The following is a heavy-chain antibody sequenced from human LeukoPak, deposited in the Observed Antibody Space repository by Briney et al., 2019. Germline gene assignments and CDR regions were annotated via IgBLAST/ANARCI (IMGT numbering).Heavy chain of an antibody. D-gene: IGHD3-22*01. CDR1: GGSFSGHY. CDR2: INHSGST. Sequence: SETLSLTCAVYGGSFSGHYWSWIRQPPGKGLEWIGEINHSGSTNYNPSLKSRVTISVDTFKNQFSLKLSSVTAADTAVYYCARGRDYYDSSGYYWYFDLWGRGTLVTVSS. V-gene: IGHV4-34*01. CDR3: ARGRDYYDSSGYYWYFDL. J-gene: IGHJ2*01.